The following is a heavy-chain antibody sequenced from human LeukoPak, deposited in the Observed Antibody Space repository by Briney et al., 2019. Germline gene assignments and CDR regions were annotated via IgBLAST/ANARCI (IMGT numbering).Heavy chain of an antibody. CDR1: GFTFNNYA. CDR3: AKDYRYSGSYEFDY. V-gene: IGHV3-30-3*01. CDR2: ISFDGGNK. D-gene: IGHD1-26*01. J-gene: IGHJ4*02. Sequence: AGGSLRLSCAASGFTFNNYAIHWVRQAPGKGLEWVAIISFDGGNKYYADSVKGRFTISRDNSKNTLYLQMNTLRVEDTAVYYCAKDYRYSGSYEFDYWGQGTLVTVSS.